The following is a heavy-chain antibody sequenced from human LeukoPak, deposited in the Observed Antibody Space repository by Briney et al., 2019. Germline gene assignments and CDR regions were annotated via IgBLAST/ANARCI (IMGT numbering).Heavy chain of an antibody. J-gene: IGHJ4*02. Sequence: ASVKVSCKASGSTFSSYAISWVRQAPGQGLEWMGGIIPIFGTANYAQKFQGRVTITADESTSTAYMELSSLRSEDTAVYYCASEGKWEPGYFDYSGQGTLVTVSS. V-gene: IGHV1-69*13. CDR2: IIPIFGTA. CDR3: ASEGKWEPGYFDY. D-gene: IGHD1-26*01. CDR1: GSTFSSYA.